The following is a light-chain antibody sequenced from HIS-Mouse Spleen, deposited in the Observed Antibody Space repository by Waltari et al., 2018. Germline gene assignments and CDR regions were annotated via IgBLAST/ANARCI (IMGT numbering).Light chain of an antibody. CDR1: QGISSY. Sequence: DIQLTQSPSFPAASVGVRVTITCRASQGISSYLAWYQQKPGKAPKLLIYAASTLQSGVPSRFSGSGSGTEFTLTISSLQPEDFATYYCQQLNSYPPTFGQGTKVEIK. J-gene: IGKJ1*01. V-gene: IGKV1-9*01. CDR3: QQLNSYPPT. CDR2: AAS.